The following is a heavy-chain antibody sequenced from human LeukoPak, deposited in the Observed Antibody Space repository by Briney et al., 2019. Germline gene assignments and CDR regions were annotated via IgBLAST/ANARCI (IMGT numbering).Heavy chain of an antibody. Sequence: ASVTVSCKASGDTFTTYYIHWVPQAPGQGLEWMGLINPSGGSTSYAQKFQGRVTMTRDTSTSTVYMELRSLRSEDTAVYYCARDADDSSGYSNFDYWGQGTLVTVSS. CDR1: GDTFTTYY. CDR2: INPSGGST. V-gene: IGHV1-46*01. D-gene: IGHD3-22*01. J-gene: IGHJ4*02. CDR3: ARDADDSSGYSNFDY.